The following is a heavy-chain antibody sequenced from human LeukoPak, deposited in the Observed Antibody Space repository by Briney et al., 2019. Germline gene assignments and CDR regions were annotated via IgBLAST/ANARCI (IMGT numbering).Heavy chain of an antibody. V-gene: IGHV3-20*01. CDR2: INWNGGST. CDR1: GFTFDDYG. J-gene: IGHJ4*02. D-gene: IGHD6-19*01. CDR3: ARDGIAVAGFDY. Sequence: GGSLRLSCAASGFTFDDYGMSWVRQAPGKGLEWVSGINWNGGSTGYADSVKGRFTISRDNAKNSPYLQMNSLRAEDTALYHCARDGIAVAGFDYWGQGTLVTVSS.